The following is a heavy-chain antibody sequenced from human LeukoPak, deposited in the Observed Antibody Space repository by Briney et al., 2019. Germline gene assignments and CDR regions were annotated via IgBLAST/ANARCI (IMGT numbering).Heavy chain of an antibody. Sequence: GESLKISCNGSGYSFTSYWIGWVRQMPGKGLEWMGIIYPGDSDTRYSPSFQGQVTISADKSISTAYLQWSSLKASDTAMYYCASGYGGWELLGDFDYWGQGTLVTVSS. V-gene: IGHV5-51*01. D-gene: IGHD1-26*01. J-gene: IGHJ4*02. CDR1: GYSFTSYW. CDR3: ASGYGGWELLGDFDY. CDR2: IYPGDSDT.